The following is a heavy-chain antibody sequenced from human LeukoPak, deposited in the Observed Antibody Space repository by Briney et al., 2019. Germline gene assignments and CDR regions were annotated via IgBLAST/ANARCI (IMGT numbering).Heavy chain of an antibody. V-gene: IGHV3-21*01. CDR1: GFTFSSYS. CDR3: PRDDPYYYDSSGYCDY. D-gene: IGHD3-22*01. Sequence: GGSLRLSCAASGFTFSSYSMNWVRQAPGKGLEWVSSISSSSSYIYYADSVKGRFTISRDNAKNSLYMQMNSLRAEDTAVYYCPRDDPYYYDSSGYCDYWGQGTLVTVSS. J-gene: IGHJ4*02. CDR2: ISSSSSYI.